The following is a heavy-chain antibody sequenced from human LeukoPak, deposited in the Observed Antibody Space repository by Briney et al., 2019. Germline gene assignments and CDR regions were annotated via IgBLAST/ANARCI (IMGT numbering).Heavy chain of an antibody. V-gene: IGHV1-18*01. CDR3: ARDPKNYYDSSGYYSNY. J-gene: IGHJ4*02. CDR2: ISAYNRNT. Sequence: ASVKVSCKASGYTFTSYGISWVRQAPGQGLEWMGWISAYNRNTNYAQKLQGRVTMTTDTSTSTAYMELRSLRSDDTAVYYCARDPKNYYDSSGYYSNYWGQGTLVTVSS. D-gene: IGHD3-22*01. CDR1: GYTFTSYG.